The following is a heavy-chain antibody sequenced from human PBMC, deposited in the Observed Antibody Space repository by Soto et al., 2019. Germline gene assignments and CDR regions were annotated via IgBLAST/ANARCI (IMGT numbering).Heavy chain of an antibody. CDR1: GFTFSSYS. D-gene: IGHD1-1*01. Sequence: GGSLRLSCAASGFTFSSYSMNWVRQAPGKGLEWVSSISSSSSYIYYADSVKGRFTISRDNAKNSLYLQMNSLRAEDTAVYYCAREKGGTAAVYYYYYGMDFWGQGTTVTVSS. V-gene: IGHV3-21*01. CDR2: ISSSSSYI. J-gene: IGHJ6*02. CDR3: AREKGGTAAVYYYYYGMDF.